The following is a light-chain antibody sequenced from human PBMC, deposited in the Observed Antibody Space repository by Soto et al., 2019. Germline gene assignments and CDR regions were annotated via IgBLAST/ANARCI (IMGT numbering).Light chain of an antibody. J-gene: IGLJ2*01. CDR3: SSYTGTNNYVI. CDR1: SSDVGGYDY. V-gene: IGLV2-8*01. CDR2: EVT. Sequence: QSALTQPPSASGSPGQSVAISCTGSSSDVGGYDYVSWYQKHPGKAPKIIIFEVTKRPSGVPDRFSGSKSGNTASLTVSGLQAEDEADYYCSSYTGTNNYVIFGGGTKVTVL.